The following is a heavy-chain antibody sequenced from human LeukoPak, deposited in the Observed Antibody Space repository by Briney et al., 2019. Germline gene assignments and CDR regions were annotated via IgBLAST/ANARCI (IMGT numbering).Heavy chain of an antibody. V-gene: IGHV3-30-3*01. CDR1: GFTFSSYA. Sequence: GGSLRLSCAASGFTFSSYAMHWARQAPGKGLEWVAVISFDGSNKYYADSVKGRFTISRDNSKNTLYLQVNSLRAEDTAVYYCARDIRYSSSWRFDYWGQGTLVTVSS. D-gene: IGHD6-13*01. CDR3: ARDIRYSSSWRFDY. CDR2: ISFDGSNK. J-gene: IGHJ4*02.